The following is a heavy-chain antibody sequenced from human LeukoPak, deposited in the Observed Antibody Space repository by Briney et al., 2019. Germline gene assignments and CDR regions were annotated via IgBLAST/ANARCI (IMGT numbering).Heavy chain of an antibody. CDR2: ISAYNGNT. V-gene: IGHV1-18*01. J-gene: IGHJ4*02. Sequence: ASVNVSCKASGYTFTSYGISWVRQAPGQGLEWMGWISAYNGNTNYAQKLQGRVTMTTDTSTSTAYMELRSLRSDDTAVYYCARDGLGYNWNYAPSDYWGQGTLVTVSS. D-gene: IGHD1-7*01. CDR1: GYTFTSYG. CDR3: ARDGLGYNWNYAPSDY.